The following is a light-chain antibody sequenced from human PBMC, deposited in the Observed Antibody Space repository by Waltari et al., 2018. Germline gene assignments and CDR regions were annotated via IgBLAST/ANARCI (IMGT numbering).Light chain of an antibody. CDR1: SGSVSTPSY. CDR2: KAN. V-gene: IGLV8-61*01. J-gene: IGLJ3*02. Sequence: QTVVTQEPSLSVSTGGTVTLPCALRSGSVSTPSYARWYQQTPGQAPRTLVYKANSRSSGVPDRFSGSILGNKAALTITGAQAEDESDYYCLLYLGSGIFVFGGGTKLTVL. CDR3: LLYLGSGIFV.